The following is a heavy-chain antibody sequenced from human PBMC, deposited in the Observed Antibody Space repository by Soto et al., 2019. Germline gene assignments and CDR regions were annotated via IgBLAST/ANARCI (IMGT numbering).Heavy chain of an antibody. CDR2: MYNSGST. CDR1: GGSISSYY. D-gene: IGHD3-10*01. V-gene: IGHV4-59*08. Sequence: SETLSLTCTVSGGSISSYYWTWIRQPPRKGLEWIGFMYNSGSTHYNPSLKSRVTISLDTSKNQFSLNLRSVTAADTAVYYCASMGYHYGSGSYPLDYWGQGTLVTVSS. CDR3: ASMGYHYGSGSYPLDY. J-gene: IGHJ4*02.